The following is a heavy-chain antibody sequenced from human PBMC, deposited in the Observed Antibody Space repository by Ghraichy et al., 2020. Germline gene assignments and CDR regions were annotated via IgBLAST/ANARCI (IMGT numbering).Heavy chain of an antibody. J-gene: IGHJ4*02. D-gene: IGHD5-18*01. CDR1: GFTFSNYG. V-gene: IGHV3-30*18. CDR2: ISYDEIHK. CDR3: AKGRFAAMVTGAFDY. Sequence: GGSLRLSCAASGFTFSNYGMHWVRQAPGKGLEWVAVISYDEIHKYYADSVKGRFTISRDNAKNTLYLQMNSLRAEDTAIYYCAKGRFAAMVTGAFDYWGQGTLVTVSS.